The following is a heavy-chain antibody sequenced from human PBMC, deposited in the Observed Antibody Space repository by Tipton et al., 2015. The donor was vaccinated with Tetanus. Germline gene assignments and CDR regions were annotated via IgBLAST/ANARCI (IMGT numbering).Heavy chain of an antibody. CDR3: AKDDAGLAQRGGFYFDS. D-gene: IGHD3/OR15-3a*01. V-gene: IGHV3-30*18. J-gene: IGHJ4*02. Sequence: RSLRLSCEASGFTFGRFGMHWVRQAPGKGLEWVAVISYDGGNKFYADSVQGRFTISRDNSKNTFYLEMHSLRSEDTAVYFCAKDDAGLAQRGGFYFDSWGRGTLVTVSS. CDR2: ISYDGGNK. CDR1: GFTFGRFG.